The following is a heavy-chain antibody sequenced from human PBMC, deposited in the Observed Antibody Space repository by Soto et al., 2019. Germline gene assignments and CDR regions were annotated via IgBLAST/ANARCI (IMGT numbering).Heavy chain of an antibody. V-gene: IGHV3-30-3*01. CDR1: GFTLSSYA. CDR2: LSYDGSNK. J-gene: IGHJ4*02. D-gene: IGHD4-17*01. Sequence: QVQLVESGGGVVQPGRSLRLSCAASGFTLSSYAMHWVRQAPGKGLEWVAVLSYDGSNKYYTDSVKGRVTISRDNSKNALDLQMSALRAEDTAVYHCARGKTYMYGSDCFDYLGQGTLVTVSS. CDR3: ARGKTYMYGSDCFDY.